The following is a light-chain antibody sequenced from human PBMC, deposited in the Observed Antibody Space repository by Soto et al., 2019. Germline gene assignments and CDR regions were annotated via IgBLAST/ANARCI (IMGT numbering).Light chain of an antibody. CDR3: QSFDSSLRVYV. V-gene: IGLV1-40*01. CDR1: SSNFGAGYE. Sequence: QSVLTQPPSVSGAPGQRVTISCTGSSSNFGAGYEVHWYKQVPGAAPTLVIFNNLNRPSGVPERFSGSKSCTSASLVISGLQAEDEADYYCQSFDSSLRVYVFGSGTKVTV. J-gene: IGLJ1*01. CDR2: NNL.